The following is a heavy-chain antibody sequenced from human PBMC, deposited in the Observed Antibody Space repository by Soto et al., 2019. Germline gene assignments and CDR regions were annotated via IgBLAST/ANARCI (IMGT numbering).Heavy chain of an antibody. CDR1: GGSMNAYY. V-gene: IGHV4-59*12. Sequence: SETLSLTCTVSGGSMNAYYWSWIRQPPGKGLEWIGYVSYSGTSKYNPSLESRITMSLDTSGNHFSLSLSSVTAADTAVYYCARETYGDYVGYFDPRGQGIQVTVPS. J-gene: IGHJ5*02. D-gene: IGHD4-17*01. CDR3: ARETYGDYVGYFDP. CDR2: VSYSGTS.